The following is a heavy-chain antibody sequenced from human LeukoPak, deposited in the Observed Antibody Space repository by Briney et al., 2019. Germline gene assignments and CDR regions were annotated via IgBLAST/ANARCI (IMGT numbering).Heavy chain of an antibody. CDR2: IKQDGSEK. CDR1: GFTFSSYW. D-gene: IGHD2-2*02. Sequence: GGSLRLSCAASGFTFSSYWMSWVRQAPGKGLEWVANIKQDGSEKYYVDSVKGRFTISRDNAKNSLYLQMNSLRAEDTAVYYCARVWRGPAAIKELDYWGQGTLVTVSS. J-gene: IGHJ4*02. CDR3: ARVWRGPAAIKELDY. V-gene: IGHV3-7*01.